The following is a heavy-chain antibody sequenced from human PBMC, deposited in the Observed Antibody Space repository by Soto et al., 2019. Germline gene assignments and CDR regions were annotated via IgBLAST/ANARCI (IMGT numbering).Heavy chain of an antibody. CDR2: ISGSGGST. Sequence: EVQLLESGGGLVQPGGSLRLSCAASGLTFSSYAMSWVRQAPGKGLEWVSAISGSGGSTYYADSVKGRFTISRDNSKNTLYLQMNSLRAEDTAVYYCAKRVVVTIFGVVIIDSYFDYWGQGTLVTVSS. CDR3: AKRVVVTIFGVVIIDSYFDY. CDR1: GLTFSSYA. V-gene: IGHV3-23*01. D-gene: IGHD3-3*01. J-gene: IGHJ4*02.